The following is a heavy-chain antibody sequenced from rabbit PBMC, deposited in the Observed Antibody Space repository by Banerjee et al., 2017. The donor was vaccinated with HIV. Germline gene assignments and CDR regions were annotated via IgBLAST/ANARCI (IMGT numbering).Heavy chain of an antibody. CDR1: GFDLSSNYW. CDR2: IYTGGSA. J-gene: IGHJ4*01. Sequence: QSLEESGGDLVKPGASLTLTCTASGFDLSSNYWMCWVRQAPEKGLEWIGCIYTGGSAVFASWVNGRFTISKTSSTTVTLQMTSLTAADTATYFCASPGSSYYNPFNLWGPGTLVTDS. V-gene: IGHV1S40*01. CDR3: ASPGSSYYNPFNL. D-gene: IGHD8-1*01.